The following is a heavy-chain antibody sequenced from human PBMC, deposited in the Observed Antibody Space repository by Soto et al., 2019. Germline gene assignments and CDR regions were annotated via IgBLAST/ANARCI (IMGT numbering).Heavy chain of an antibody. Sequence: EASVNVSCKASGYTFTGYYMHWVRQAPGQGLEWMGWINPNSGGTNYAQKFQGWVTMTRYTSISTAYMELSRLRSDDTAVYYCARVVIRSGHYHYGMDVWGQGTTVTVSS. D-gene: IGHD3-10*01. CDR2: INPNSGGT. CDR1: GYTFTGYY. J-gene: IGHJ6*02. V-gene: IGHV1-2*04. CDR3: ARVVIRSGHYHYGMDV.